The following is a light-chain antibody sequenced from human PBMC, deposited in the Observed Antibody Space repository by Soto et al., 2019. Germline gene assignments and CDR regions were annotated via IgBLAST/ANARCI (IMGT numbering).Light chain of an antibody. CDR1: SSEIGGNNY. J-gene: IGLJ2*01. V-gene: IGLV2-14*01. Sequence: QSAMTQPASVSGSPGQSNTISCTGTSSEIGGNNYVSWYQQHPGKTPKLINYDVSNRPSGGSNRFYSPKSSNTASLTTPGFQAEDEADYYCSSYTISSTVVFGGGTKVTVL. CDR3: SSYTISSTVV. CDR2: DVS.